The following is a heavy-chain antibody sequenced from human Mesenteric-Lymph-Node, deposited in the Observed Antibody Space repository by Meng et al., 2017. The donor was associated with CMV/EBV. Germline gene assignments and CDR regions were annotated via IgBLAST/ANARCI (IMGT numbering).Heavy chain of an antibody. V-gene: IGHV3-23*01. D-gene: IGHD5-24*01. CDR2: ISNSGGTT. J-gene: IGHJ4*02. Sequence: VTGFSFNIFGMNWVRQAPGKGLEWVSVISNSGGTTYYADSVKGRFTTSRDNSKNTLYLQMNSLRAEDTAVYYCAREDDEMATSYFDYWGQGTLVTVSS. CDR1: GFSFNIFG. CDR3: AREDDEMATSYFDY.